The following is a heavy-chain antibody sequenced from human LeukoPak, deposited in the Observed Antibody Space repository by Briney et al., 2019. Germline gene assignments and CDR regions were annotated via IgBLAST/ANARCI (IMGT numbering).Heavy chain of an antibody. Sequence: GGSLRLFCAASGFTFSSYEMNWVRQAPGKGLEWVSYISSSGSTIYYADSVKGRFTISRDNAKNSLYLQMNSLRAEDTAVYYCARVHRVRGVITPRGSGRAFDIWGQGTMVAVSS. D-gene: IGHD3-10*01. CDR3: ARVHRVRGVITPRGSGRAFDI. V-gene: IGHV3-48*03. CDR2: ISSSGSTI. CDR1: GFTFSSYE. J-gene: IGHJ3*02.